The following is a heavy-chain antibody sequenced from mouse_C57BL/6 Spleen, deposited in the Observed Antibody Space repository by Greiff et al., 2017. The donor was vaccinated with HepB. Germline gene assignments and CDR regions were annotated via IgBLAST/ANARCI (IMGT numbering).Heavy chain of an antibody. CDR3: ARDVGTGTGGFDY. CDR2: ISDGGSYT. V-gene: IGHV5-4*01. J-gene: IGHJ2*01. Sequence: EVKLVESGGGLVKPGGSLKLSCAASGFTFSSYAMSWVRQTPEKRLEWVATISDGGSYTYYPDNVKGRFTISRDNAKNNLYLQMSHLKSEDTAMYYCARDVGTGTGGFDYWGQGTTLTVSS. CDR1: GFTFSSYA. D-gene: IGHD4-1*01.